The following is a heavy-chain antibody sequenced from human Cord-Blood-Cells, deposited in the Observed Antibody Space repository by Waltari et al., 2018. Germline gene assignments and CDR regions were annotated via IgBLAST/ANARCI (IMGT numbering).Heavy chain of an antibody. J-gene: IGHJ4*02. Sequence: QVQLQESGPGLVKPSETLSLTCAVSGYSLSSGYYWGWIRQPPGKGLEWIGSIYHSGSTYYNPSLKSRVTISVDTSKNQFSLKLSSVTAADTAVYYCARGRLHGDSGYDYFDYWGQGTLVTVSS. V-gene: IGHV4-38-2*01. CDR3: ARGRLHGDSGYDYFDY. CDR2: IYHSGST. D-gene: IGHD5-12*01. CDR1: GYSLSSGYY.